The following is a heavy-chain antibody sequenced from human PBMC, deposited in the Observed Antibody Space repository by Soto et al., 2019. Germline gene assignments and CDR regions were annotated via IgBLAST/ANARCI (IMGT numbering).Heavy chain of an antibody. V-gene: IGHV1-8*01. Sequence: ASVKVSCKASGYTFTSYDINWVRQATGQGLEWMGWMNPNSGNTGYAQKFQGRVTMTRNTSISTAYMELSSLRSEDTAVYYCARSRRRYCSGGSCYYILGYYYYGMDVWGQGTTVTVSS. J-gene: IGHJ6*02. CDR1: GYTFTSYD. CDR3: ARSRRRYCSGGSCYYILGYYYYGMDV. D-gene: IGHD2-15*01. CDR2: MNPNSGNT.